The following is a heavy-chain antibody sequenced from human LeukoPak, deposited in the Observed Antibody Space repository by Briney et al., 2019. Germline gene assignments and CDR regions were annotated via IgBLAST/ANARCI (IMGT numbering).Heavy chain of an antibody. J-gene: IGHJ4*02. CDR1: GFTFSSYW. Sequence: GGSLRLSWAASGFTFSSYWMHWVRQAPGKGLVWVSRINSDGSSTSYADSVKGRFTISRDNAKNTLYLQMNSLRAEDTAVYYCARGGGVIIRGFDYWGQGTLVTVSS. CDR2: INSDGSST. V-gene: IGHV3-74*01. D-gene: IGHD3-10*01. CDR3: ARGGGVIIRGFDY.